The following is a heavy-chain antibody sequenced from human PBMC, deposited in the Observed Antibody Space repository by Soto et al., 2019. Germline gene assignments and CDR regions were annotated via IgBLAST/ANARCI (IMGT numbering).Heavy chain of an antibody. J-gene: IGHJ6*02. V-gene: IGHV1-2*02. Sequence: GASVKVSCKASGYTFTGYYMHWVRQAPGQGLEWMGWINPNSGGTNYAQKFQGRVTMTRDTSISTAYMELSRLRSDDTAVYYCARVRKFPLDCYDSSGPYYGMDVWGQGTTVTVSS. CDR1: GYTFTGYY. CDR3: ARVRKFPLDCYDSSGPYYGMDV. D-gene: IGHD3-22*01. CDR2: INPNSGGT.